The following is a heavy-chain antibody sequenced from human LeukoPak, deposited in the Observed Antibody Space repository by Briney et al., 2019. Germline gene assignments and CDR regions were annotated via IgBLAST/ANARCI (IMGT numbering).Heavy chain of an antibody. D-gene: IGHD6-13*01. CDR1: GFTFSSYS. CDR3: ASGMLGIAAADGWGLDAFDI. CDR2: ISSSSSTI. V-gene: IGHV3-48*04. J-gene: IGHJ3*02. Sequence: GGSLRLSCAASGFTFSSYSMNWVRQAPGKGLEWVSYISSSSSTIYYADSVKGRFTISRDNAKNSLYLQMNSLRAEDTAVYYCASGMLGIAAADGWGLDAFDIWGQGTMVTVSS.